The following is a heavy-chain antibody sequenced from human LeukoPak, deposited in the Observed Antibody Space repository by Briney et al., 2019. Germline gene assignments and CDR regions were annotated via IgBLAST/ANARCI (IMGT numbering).Heavy chain of an antibody. CDR1: EFTFSSYW. D-gene: IGHD3-10*01. Sequence: GGSLRLSCAASEFTFSSYWMHWVRQAPGKGLVWVSRINSDGSTTTHADSVKGRFTISRDNAKNTLYLQMNSLRAEDTAVYYCARGKNSGNDYWGQGTLVTVSS. V-gene: IGHV3-74*01. CDR3: ARGKNSGNDY. J-gene: IGHJ4*02. CDR2: INSDGSTT.